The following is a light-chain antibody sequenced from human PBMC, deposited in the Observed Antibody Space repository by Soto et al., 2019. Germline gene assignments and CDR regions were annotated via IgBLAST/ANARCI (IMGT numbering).Light chain of an antibody. CDR1: SSDVGGYNY. Sequence: QSALTQSASVSGSPGQSITIPCTGTSSDVGGYNYVSWYQQHPGKAPKLMIYDVSNRPSGVSNRFSASKSGNTASLTISGLQAEDEADYYCSSYTRSSALYVVFGGGTKLTVL. CDR2: DVS. J-gene: IGLJ2*01. V-gene: IGLV2-14*01. CDR3: SSYTRSSALYVV.